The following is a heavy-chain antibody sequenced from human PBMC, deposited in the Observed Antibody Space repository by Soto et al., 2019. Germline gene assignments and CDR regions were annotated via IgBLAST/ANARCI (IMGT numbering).Heavy chain of an antibody. CDR2: IKSKTDGGTT. Sequence: EVQLVESGGGLVKPGGSLRLSCAASGFTFSNAWMSWVRQAPGKGLEWVGRIKSKTDGGTTDYAAPVKGRFTISRDDSKNTLYLQMNSLKTEDTAVYYCTTAVVVTPYGAFDIWGQGTMVTVSS. CDR1: GFTFSNAW. CDR3: TTAVVVTPYGAFDI. V-gene: IGHV3-15*01. D-gene: IGHD3-22*01. J-gene: IGHJ3*02.